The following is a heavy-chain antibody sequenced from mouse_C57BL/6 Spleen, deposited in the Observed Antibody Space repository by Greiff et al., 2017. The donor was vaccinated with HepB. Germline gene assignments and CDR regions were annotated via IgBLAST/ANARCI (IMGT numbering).Heavy chain of an antibody. V-gene: IGHV5-4*03. CDR3: ARAYYSNYEGNFFDY. CDR2: ISDGGSYT. Sequence: EVKLVESGGGLVKPGGSLKLSCAASGFTFSSYAMSWVRQTPEKRLEWVATISDGGSYTYYPDNVKGRFTISRDNAKNNLYLQMSHLKSEDTAMYYCARAYYSNYEGNFFDYWGQGTTLTVSS. CDR1: GFTFSSYA. D-gene: IGHD2-5*01. J-gene: IGHJ2*01.